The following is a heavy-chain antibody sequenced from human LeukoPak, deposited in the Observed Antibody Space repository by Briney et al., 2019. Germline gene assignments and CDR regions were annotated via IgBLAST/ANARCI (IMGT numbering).Heavy chain of an antibody. CDR3: ARVGSSPHGWFDP. Sequence: PGGSLRLSCAASGFTFSSYAMHWVRQAPGKGLEWVAVISYDGSNKYYADSVKGRFTISRDNAKNSLYLQMNSLRAEDTAVYYCARVGSSPHGWFDPWGQGTLVTVSS. J-gene: IGHJ5*02. CDR1: GFTFSSYA. D-gene: IGHD6-6*01. V-gene: IGHV3-30-3*01. CDR2: ISYDGSNK.